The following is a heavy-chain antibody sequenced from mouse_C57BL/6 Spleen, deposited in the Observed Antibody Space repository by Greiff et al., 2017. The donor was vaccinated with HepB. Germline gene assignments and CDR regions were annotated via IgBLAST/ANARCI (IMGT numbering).Heavy chain of an antibody. D-gene: IGHD4-1*01. CDR2: INPSTGGT. Sequence: EVQLQESGPELVKPGASVKISCKASGYSFTGYYMNWVKQSPEKSLEWIGEINPSTGGTTYNQKFKAKATLTVDKSSSTAYMQLKSLTSEDSAVYYCANKLGRGAWFAYWGQGTLVTVSA. V-gene: IGHV1-42*01. CDR3: ANKLGRGAWFAY. J-gene: IGHJ3*01. CDR1: GYSFTGYY.